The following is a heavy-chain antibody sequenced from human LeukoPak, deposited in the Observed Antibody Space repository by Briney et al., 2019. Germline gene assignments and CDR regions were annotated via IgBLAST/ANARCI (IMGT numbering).Heavy chain of an antibody. V-gene: IGHV4-34*01. Sequence: PSETLSLTCAVYGGSFSGYYWSWIRQPPGKGLEWIGEINHSGSTNYNPSLKSRVTISVDTSKNQFSLKLSSVTAADTAVYYCVRGRGRRDYWGQGTLVTVSS. J-gene: IGHJ4*02. CDR1: GGSFSGYY. CDR3: VRGRGRRDY. CDR2: INHSGST. D-gene: IGHD3-10*01.